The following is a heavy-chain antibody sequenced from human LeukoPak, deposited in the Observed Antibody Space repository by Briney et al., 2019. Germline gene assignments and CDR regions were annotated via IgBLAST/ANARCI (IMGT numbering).Heavy chain of an antibody. Sequence: GGSLRLSCAASGFTVSSNYMSWVRQAPGKGLEWVSVIYSGGSTYYADSAKGRFTISRDNSKNTLYLQMNSLRAEDTAVYYCARGARKWFGEPRGMDVWGQGTTVTVSS. D-gene: IGHD3-10*01. J-gene: IGHJ6*02. CDR2: IYSGGST. CDR3: ARGARKWFGEPRGMDV. V-gene: IGHV3-66*01. CDR1: GFTVSSNY.